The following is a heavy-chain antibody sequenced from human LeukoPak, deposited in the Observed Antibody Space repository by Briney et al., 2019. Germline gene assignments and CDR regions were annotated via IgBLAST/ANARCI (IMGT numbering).Heavy chain of an antibody. D-gene: IGHD1-20*01. CDR2: ISGYNANT. Sequence: ASVKVCCKASGYTFTTYDISWVRQAPGQGLEWVGWISGYNANTNYAQQLQGRVTMTTDTSTSTAYMELRSLRSDDTAVYYCARDISGHSPLDYWGQGTLVTVSS. V-gene: IGHV1-18*01. CDR1: GYTFTTYD. CDR3: ARDISGHSPLDY. J-gene: IGHJ4*02.